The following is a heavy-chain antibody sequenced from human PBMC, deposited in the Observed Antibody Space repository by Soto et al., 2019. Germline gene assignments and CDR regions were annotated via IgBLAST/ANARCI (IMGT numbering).Heavy chain of an antibody. CDR3: ARDFTDSSGPTLGMGV. J-gene: IGHJ6*02. D-gene: IGHD6-19*01. Sequence: QVQLQESGPGLVKPSQTLSLTCTVSGGSISSGGYYWSWIRQHPGKGLEWIGYIYYSGSTYYNPSLQSRVTIAVDPSKNQFSRKLSSVTAADTAVYYCARDFTDSSGPTLGMGVWGQGTTVTVSS. V-gene: IGHV4-31*03. CDR2: IYYSGST. CDR1: GGSISSGGYY.